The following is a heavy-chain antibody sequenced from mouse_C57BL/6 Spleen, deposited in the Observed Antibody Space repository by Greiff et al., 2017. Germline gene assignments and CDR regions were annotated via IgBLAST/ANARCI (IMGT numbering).Heavy chain of an antibody. CDR2: IRNKANNHAA. V-gene: IGHV6-6*01. Sequence: EVKLVESGGGLVQPGGSMKLSCAASGFTFSDAWMDWVRQSPEKGLEWVAEIRNKANNHAAYYAESVKGRFTISRDYSKSSVYLQMISLRAEDTGIYYGTTDYYGSSLFAYWGQGALVTVAA. J-gene: IGHJ3*01. CDR3: TTDYYGSSLFAY. D-gene: IGHD1-1*01. CDR1: GFTFSDAW.